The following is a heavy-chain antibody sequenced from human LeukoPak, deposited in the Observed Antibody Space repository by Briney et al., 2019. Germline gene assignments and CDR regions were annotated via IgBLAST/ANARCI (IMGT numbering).Heavy chain of an antibody. CDR3: ARDMGSGSSSGWYRHAFDI. CDR2: INPNSGGT. Sequence: EASVKVSCKASGYTFTGYYMHWVRQAPGQGLEWMGWINPNSGGTNYAQKFQGRVTMTRDTSISTAYMELSRLRSDDTAVYYCARDMGSGSSSGWYRHAFDIWGQGTMVTVSS. CDR1: GYTFTGYY. D-gene: IGHD6-19*01. J-gene: IGHJ3*02. V-gene: IGHV1-2*02.